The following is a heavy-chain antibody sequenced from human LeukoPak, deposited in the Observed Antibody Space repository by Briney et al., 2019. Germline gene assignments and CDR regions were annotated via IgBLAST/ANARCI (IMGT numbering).Heavy chain of an antibody. J-gene: IGHJ4*02. CDR1: GFTFSSYS. D-gene: IGHD5-24*01. V-gene: IGHV3-21*01. CDR2: ISSSSSYI. Sequence: PGGSLRLSCAASGFTFSSYSMNWVRQAPGKGLEWVSSISSSSSYIYYADSVKGRFTISRDNAKNSLYLQMNSLRAEDTAVYYCARDRRDRGAYYFDYWGQGTLVTASA. CDR3: ARDRRDRGAYYFDY.